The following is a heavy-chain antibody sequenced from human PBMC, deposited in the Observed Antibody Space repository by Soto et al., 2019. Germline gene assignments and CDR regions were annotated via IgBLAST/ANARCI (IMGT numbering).Heavy chain of an antibody. CDR3: ARGDLGGFDL. V-gene: IGHV3-74*01. Sequence: EVQLVESEGGLVQRGGSLRLSCAASGFPFNYYWMHWVRQAPGQGLVWVAHIQNDGSRTTYADSVKGRFTISRDNAKNTMYLQMNSLRAEDTAVYYCARGDLGGFDLWGQGTTVTVSS. CDR1: GFPFNYYW. CDR2: IQNDGSRT. J-gene: IGHJ3*01. D-gene: IGHD2-21*02.